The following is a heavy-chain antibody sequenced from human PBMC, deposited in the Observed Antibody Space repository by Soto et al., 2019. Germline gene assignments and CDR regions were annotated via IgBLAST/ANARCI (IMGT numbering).Heavy chain of an antibody. Sequence: GGSLRLSCAASGFTFDEYAMHWVRQPPGKGLEWVSLIRWDGSNRYYADSVQGRFTISRDNSKYSLYLEMNSLRPEDTALYYCAKDISRGPTKNYDFWSGPDYWGQGTLVTVSS. CDR3: AKDISRGPTKNYDFWSGPDY. J-gene: IGHJ4*02. CDR1: GFTFDEYA. D-gene: IGHD3-3*01. CDR2: IRWDGSNR. V-gene: IGHV3-43D*04.